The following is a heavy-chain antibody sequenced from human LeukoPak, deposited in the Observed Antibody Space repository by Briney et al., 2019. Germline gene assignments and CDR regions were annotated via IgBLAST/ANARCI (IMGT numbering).Heavy chain of an antibody. V-gene: IGHV3-21*03. J-gene: IGHJ4*02. Sequence: GGSLRLSCAASGFTFSSYWMNWVRQAPGKGLEWVSFIFSSSTYIYYTDSVKGRFTISRDNARNSLYLQMDNLRAEDTGVYYCARDFYDGFALDYWGQGTLVTVSS. CDR3: ARDFYDGFALDY. CDR2: IFSSSTYI. CDR1: GFTFSSYW. D-gene: IGHD2/OR15-2a*01.